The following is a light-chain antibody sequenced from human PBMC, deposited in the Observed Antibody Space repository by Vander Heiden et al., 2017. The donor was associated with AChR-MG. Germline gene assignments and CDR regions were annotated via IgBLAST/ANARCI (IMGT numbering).Light chain of an antibody. V-gene: IGLV1-47*02. Sequence: QSVLTQPPSASGPPGQIITISCSGSSANIGNNYVYWYQQHPGTAPQLLIYSNTQRPSGVPDRFSGSKSGTSASLAISGLQSEDEADYYCAAWDDSLTGVVLGGGTKLSVL. CDR3: AAWDDSLTGVV. CDR1: SANIGNNY. J-gene: IGLJ2*01. CDR2: SNT.